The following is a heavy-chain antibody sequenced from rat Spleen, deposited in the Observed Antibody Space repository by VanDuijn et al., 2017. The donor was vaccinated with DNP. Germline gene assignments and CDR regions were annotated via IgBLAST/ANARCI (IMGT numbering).Heavy chain of an antibody. J-gene: IGHJ2*01. CDR1: GFNFNDYW. Sequence: EVKLVESGGALVQPGRSLKLSCAASGFNFNDYWMGWVRQAPGKGLDWIGDINQDSSLINYTPSLKDKFTISRDNGQSTLYLQMSKLGSEDTAIYYCAREAAGVDYWGQGVMVTVSS. CDR3: AREAAGVDY. CDR2: INQDSSLI. V-gene: IGHV4-2*01.